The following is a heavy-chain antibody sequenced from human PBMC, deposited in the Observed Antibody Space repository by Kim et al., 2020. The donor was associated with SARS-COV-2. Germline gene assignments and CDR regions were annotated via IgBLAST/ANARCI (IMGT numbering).Heavy chain of an antibody. CDR1: GFTFSSYG. CDR3: ARDWQWLVKGGYYYYYYGMDV. CDR2: IWYDGSNK. J-gene: IGHJ6*02. V-gene: IGHV3-33*01. Sequence: GGSLRLSCAASGFTFSSYGMHWVRQAPGKGLEWVAVIWYDGSNKYYADSVKGRFTISRDNSKNTLYLQMNSLRAEDTAVYYCARDWQWLVKGGYYYYYYGMDVWGQGTTVTVSS. D-gene: IGHD6-19*01.